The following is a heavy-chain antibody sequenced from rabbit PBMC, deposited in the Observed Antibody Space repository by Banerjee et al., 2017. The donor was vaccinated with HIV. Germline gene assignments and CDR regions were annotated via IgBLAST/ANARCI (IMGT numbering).Heavy chain of an antibody. J-gene: IGHJ4*01. V-gene: IGHV1S40*01. Sequence: QQLVESGGGLVKPGASLTLTCKASGFSFSSGYYMSWVRQAPGKGLEWIGCIGAGSGVTYYASWAKGRCTISKTSSTTVTLQMTSLTAADTAIYFCARDAAGREDFNLWGPGTLVTVS. D-gene: IGHD4-2*01. CDR1: GFSFSSGYY. CDR2: IGAGSGVT. CDR3: ARDAAGREDFNL.